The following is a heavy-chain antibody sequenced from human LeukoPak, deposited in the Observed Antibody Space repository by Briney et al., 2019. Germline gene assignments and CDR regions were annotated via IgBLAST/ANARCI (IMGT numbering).Heavy chain of an antibody. CDR1: GYTFTSYG. CDR3: ARVETGLRWGYYYYYMDV. CDR2: ISGHNGNT. D-gene: IGHD3-9*01. Sequence: GASVKVSCKASGYTFTSYGISWVRQAPGQGLEWMGWISGHNGNTNYAQKLQGRVTMTRNTSISTAYMELSSLRSEDTAVYYCARVETGLRWGYYYYYMDVWGKGTTVTISS. V-gene: IGHV1-18*01. J-gene: IGHJ6*03.